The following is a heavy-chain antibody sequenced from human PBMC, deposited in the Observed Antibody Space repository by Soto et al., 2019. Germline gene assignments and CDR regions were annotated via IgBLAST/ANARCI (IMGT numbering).Heavy chain of an antibody. CDR3: TTEIRGYRFFDY. CDR1: GFTLSNAW. V-gene: IGHV3-15*01. D-gene: IGHD3-22*01. Sequence: GGCMRLSCAASGFTLSNAWLSWVRPPPGKGLGWVGSIKTTTDGGTTDYAAPVKGRFTISIDDSQNTLYLQMDSLNTEDTAVYFCTTEIRGYRFFDYWGEETLVTVAS. J-gene: IGHJ4*02. CDR2: IKTTTDGGTT.